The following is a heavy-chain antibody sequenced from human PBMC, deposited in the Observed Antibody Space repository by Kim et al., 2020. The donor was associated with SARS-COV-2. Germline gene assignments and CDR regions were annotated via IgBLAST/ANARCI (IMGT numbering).Heavy chain of an antibody. D-gene: IGHD3-3*01. J-gene: IGHJ6*03. CDR2: IIPILGIA. Sequence: SVKVSCKASGGTFSSYAISWVRQAPGQGLEWMGRIIPILGIANYAQKFQGRVTITADKSTSTAYMELSSLRSEDTAVYYCARAPPYDFWSGPELYYYYYYMDVWGKGTTVTVSS. CDR1: GGTFSSYA. V-gene: IGHV1-69*04. CDR3: ARAPPYDFWSGPELYYYYYYMDV.